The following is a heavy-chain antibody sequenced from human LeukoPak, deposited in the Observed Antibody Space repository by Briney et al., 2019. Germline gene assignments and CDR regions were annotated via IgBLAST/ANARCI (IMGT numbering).Heavy chain of an antibody. CDR1: GYTFTGYY. D-gene: IGHD6-13*01. V-gene: IGHV1-2*02. Sequence: ASVKVSCKASGYTFTGYYMHWVRQAPGQGLEWMGWINPNSGGTNYVQKFQGRVTMTRDTSISKAYMELSRLTSDDTAVYYCAADYSSSWYPHFDYWGQGTLVTVSS. CDR3: AADYSSSWYPHFDY. J-gene: IGHJ4*02. CDR2: INPNSGGT.